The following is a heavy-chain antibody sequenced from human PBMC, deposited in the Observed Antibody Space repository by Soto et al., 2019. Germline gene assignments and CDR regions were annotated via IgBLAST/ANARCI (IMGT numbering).Heavy chain of an antibody. D-gene: IGHD2-2*01. CDR3: ARGTPYCTTTRCSLSYYYGIEV. CDR2: IKEDGSEK. Sequence: EVQLVGSGGGLVQPGGSLTLSCEASGFSLSNYWMKWVRQAPGKGLEWVANIKEDGSEKYYVDSVKGRFTISRDNAKNAVYLQRNRLRAEDTAMYYCARGTPYCTTTRCSLSYYYGIEVWGQGTTVTVSS. V-gene: IGHV3-7*05. CDR1: GFSLSNYW. J-gene: IGHJ6*02.